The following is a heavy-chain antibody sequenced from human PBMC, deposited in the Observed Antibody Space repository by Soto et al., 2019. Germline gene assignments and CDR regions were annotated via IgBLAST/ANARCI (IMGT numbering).Heavy chain of an antibody. V-gene: IGHV1-3*05. CDR2: INAGNGNT. D-gene: IGHD3-22*01. CDR1: GYTLTRYS. CDR3: AILGTYYFDNSDKYFDF. J-gene: IGHJ4*02. Sequence: QVQLVQSGAEEMKPGASVKVSCKASGYTLTRYSIHWVRQAPGQRLEWMGWINAGNGNTKFSQKFQGRVTITRDTSACTAYMELRGLRSEDTAVYYCAILGTYYFDNSDKYFDFWGQGTLVTVSS.